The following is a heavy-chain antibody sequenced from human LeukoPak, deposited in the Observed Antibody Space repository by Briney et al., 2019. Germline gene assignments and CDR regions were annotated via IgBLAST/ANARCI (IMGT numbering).Heavy chain of an antibody. CDR3: ARRDRSGYYYYYMDV. CDR1: GGSISSSNW. Sequence: SETLSLTCAVSGGSISSSNWWSWVRQPPGKGLEWIGEIYHSGSTNYNPSLKSRVTISVDKSKNQFSLKLNSVTAADTAVYYCARRDRSGYYYYYMDVWGKGTTVTVSS. CDR2: IYHSGST. V-gene: IGHV4-4*02. D-gene: IGHD3-10*01. J-gene: IGHJ6*03.